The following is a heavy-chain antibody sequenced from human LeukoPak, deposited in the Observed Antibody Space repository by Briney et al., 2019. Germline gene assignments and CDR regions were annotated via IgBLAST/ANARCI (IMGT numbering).Heavy chain of an antibody. Sequence: GGSLRLSCAASGFTFSNAWMSWVRQAPGKGLEWVGRIKSKTDGGTTDYAAPVKGRFIISRDDSKNTLYLQMNSLKTEDTAVYYCTTVLTYYYGSGSYYKIPFDYWGQGTLVTVSS. CDR2: IKSKTDGGTT. D-gene: IGHD3-10*01. J-gene: IGHJ4*02. CDR3: TTVLTYYYGSGSYYKIPFDY. V-gene: IGHV3-15*01. CDR1: GFTFSNAW.